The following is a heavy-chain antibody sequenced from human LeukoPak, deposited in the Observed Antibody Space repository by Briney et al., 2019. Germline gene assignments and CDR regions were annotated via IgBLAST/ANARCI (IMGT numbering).Heavy chain of an antibody. CDR3: ARAGEYYYDNSGYYPNDAFDI. D-gene: IGHD3-22*01. CDR2: IYHSGST. J-gene: IGHJ3*02. Sequence: SETLSLTCTVSGASISSSYWNWIRQPPGKGLEWIGYIYHSGSTYYNPSLKSRVTISVDRSKNQFSLKLSSVTAADTAVYYCARAGEYYYDNSGYYPNDAFDIWGQGTMVTVSS. V-gene: IGHV4-59*12. CDR1: GASISSSY.